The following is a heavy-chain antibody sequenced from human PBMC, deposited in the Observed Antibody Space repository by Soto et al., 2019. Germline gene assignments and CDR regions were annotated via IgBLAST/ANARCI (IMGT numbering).Heavy chain of an antibody. Sequence: QVQLVQSGAEVKKPGSSVKVSCKASGGTFSSYTISWVRQAPGQGLEWMGRIIPILGIANYAQKFQGRVTITADKSTSTAYMELSSLRSEDTAVYYCTIGYCRSTSCYPPFDYWGQGTLVTVSS. J-gene: IGHJ4*02. CDR2: IIPILGIA. D-gene: IGHD2-2*03. CDR3: TIGYCRSTSCYPPFDY. CDR1: GGTFSSYT. V-gene: IGHV1-69*02.